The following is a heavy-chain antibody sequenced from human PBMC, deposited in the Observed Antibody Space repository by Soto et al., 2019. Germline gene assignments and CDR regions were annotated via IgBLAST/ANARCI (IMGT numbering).Heavy chain of an antibody. CDR2: IDPSDSYA. D-gene: IGHD3-22*01. J-gene: IGHJ5*02. V-gene: IGHV5-10-1*01. CDR1: GYSFTSYW. CDR3: ARHKAFYYDSSGA. Sequence: GESLKISCKGSGYSFTSYWISWVRQMPAKGLEWMGRIDPSDSYANYSPSFQGHVTFSADKSISTAYLQWGSLRASDTAMYYCARHKAFYYDSSGAWGQGTLVTVPQ.